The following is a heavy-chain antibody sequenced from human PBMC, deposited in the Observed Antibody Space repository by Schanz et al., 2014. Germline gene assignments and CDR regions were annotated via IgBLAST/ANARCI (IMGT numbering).Heavy chain of an antibody. CDR3: ARTPTWLGALDI. CDR1: GFSVSTNY. CDR2: IYSDGST. D-gene: IGHD3-22*01. J-gene: IGHJ3*02. V-gene: IGHV3-66*01. Sequence: EVQLVESGGGVVRPGGSLRLSCAVSGFSVSTNYMSWARQAPGKGLEWVSVIYSDGSTYYADSVKGRFTISRDNSNNTMYLQMNSLRAEDTAVYYCARTPTWLGALDIWGQGTMVTVSS.